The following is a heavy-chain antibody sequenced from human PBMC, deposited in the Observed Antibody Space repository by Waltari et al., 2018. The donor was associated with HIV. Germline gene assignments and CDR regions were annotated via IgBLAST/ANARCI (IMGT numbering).Heavy chain of an antibody. CDR1: GYTFTNND. CDR2: ISANNGNT. D-gene: IGHD5-18*01. CDR3: AREVPHTAMIYDAFDI. Sequence: QAQLVQSGAEVKTPGASVKVSCKASGYTFTNNDINWVRQAPGQGLEWMGWISANNGNTNYAQKFQGRVTMTTDTSTNTAYMELRSLRSDDTAVYYCAREVPHTAMIYDAFDIWGQGTVVTVSS. V-gene: IGHV1-18*01. J-gene: IGHJ3*02.